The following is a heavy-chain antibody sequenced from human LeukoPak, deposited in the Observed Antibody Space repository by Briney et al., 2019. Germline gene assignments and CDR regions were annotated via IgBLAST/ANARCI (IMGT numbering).Heavy chain of an antibody. CDR2: INRSGST. J-gene: IGHJ4*02. CDR3: ARAGGWYFDY. D-gene: IGHD6-19*01. V-gene: IGHV4-34*01. CDR1: GGSFSGYY. Sequence: PSETLSLTCAVYGGSFSGYYWSWIRQPPGKGLEWIGEINRSGSTNYNTSLKSRVTISVDTSKNQFSLKLSSVTAADTAVYYCARAGGWYFDYWGQGTLVTVSS.